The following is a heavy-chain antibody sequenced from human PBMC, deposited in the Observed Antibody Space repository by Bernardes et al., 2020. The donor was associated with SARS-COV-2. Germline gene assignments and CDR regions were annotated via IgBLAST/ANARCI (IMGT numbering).Heavy chain of an antibody. CDR3: TRRGRTAEVTGAFDI. D-gene: IGHD2-21*02. CDR2: ISAKNDNT. CDR1: GYPFSSYG. V-gene: IGHV1-18*01. Sequence: ASVKVSCKASGYPFSSYGISWVRQAPGQGLEWMGWISAKNDNTDYAQKIQGRLTMTIDSSTSTAYMELRSLRSDDTALYYCTRRGRTAEVTGAFDIWGQGTLVTVSS. J-gene: IGHJ3*02.